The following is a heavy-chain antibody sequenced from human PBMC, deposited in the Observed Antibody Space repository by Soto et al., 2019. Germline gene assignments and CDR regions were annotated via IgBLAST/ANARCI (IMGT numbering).Heavy chain of an antibody. D-gene: IGHD6-13*01. CDR2: INPSSDHT. J-gene: IGHJ6*02. Sequence: ASVKVSCKASGYTFSSYYLQWVRQAPGQGLEWMGIINPSSDHTGYEQKFHGRVTMTRNTSTSTAYMELSSLRSEDTAVYYCARRGYSSSWYYYYYYGMDVWGQGTTVTVSS. CDR3: ARRGYSSSWYYYYYYGMDV. V-gene: IGHV1-46*01. CDR1: GYTFSSYY.